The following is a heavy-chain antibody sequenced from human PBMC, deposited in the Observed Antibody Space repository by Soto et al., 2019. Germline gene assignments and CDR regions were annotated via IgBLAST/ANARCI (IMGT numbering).Heavy chain of an antibody. CDR1: GGTFSSYA. J-gene: IGHJ6*02. CDR3: ARVIARHYYDSRKVLSGMEV. V-gene: IGHV1-69*01. D-gene: IGHD3-22*01. Sequence: QVQLVQSGAEVKKPGSSVKVSCKASGGTFSSYAISWVRQAPGQGLEWMGGIIPIFGTANYAQKFQGRVTITADESTSTAYMELSSLRSEDTAVYYCARVIARHYYDSRKVLSGMEVWGQGTTVTVSS. CDR2: IIPIFGTA.